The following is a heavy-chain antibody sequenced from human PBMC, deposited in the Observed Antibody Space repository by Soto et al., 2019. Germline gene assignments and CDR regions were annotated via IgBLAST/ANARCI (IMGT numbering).Heavy chain of an antibody. CDR2: IYTTGST. CDR3: AREERCSSTSCYPPQYYYGMDV. V-gene: IGHV4-4*07. J-gene: IGHJ6*02. CDR1: GGSISTYF. Sequence: QVQLQESGPGLVKPSETLSLTCTVSGGSISTYFWSWIRQPAGGGLEWIGRIYTTGSTNYNPSLKSRVTMSLDTSRNQFSLKLSSVTAADTAVYYCAREERCSSTSCYPPQYYYGMDVWGQGTTVTVSS. D-gene: IGHD2-2*01.